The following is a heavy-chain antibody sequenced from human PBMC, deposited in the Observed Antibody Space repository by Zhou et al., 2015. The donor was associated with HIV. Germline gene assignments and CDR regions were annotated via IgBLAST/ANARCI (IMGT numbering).Heavy chain of an antibody. Sequence: QVQLIQSGAEVKKPGSSVRVSCKASGGTLSIYGISWVRQAPGQGLEWMGGITPVLATAKYAQNFQGRVTMTADTSTSTAYMELSGLTSEDTAMYYCTRGRWEVPDAYWGQGTLVTVSP. CDR2: ITPVLATA. D-gene: IGHD1-26*01. V-gene: IGHV1-69*06. CDR1: GGTLSIYG. CDR3: TRGRWEVPDAY. J-gene: IGHJ4*02.